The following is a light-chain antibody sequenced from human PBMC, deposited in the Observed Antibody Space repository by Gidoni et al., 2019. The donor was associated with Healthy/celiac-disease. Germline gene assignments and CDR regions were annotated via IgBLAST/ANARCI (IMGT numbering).Light chain of an antibody. CDR2: GAS. J-gene: IGKJ3*01. V-gene: IGKV3-20*01. CDR1: QRVSSSY. CDR3: QQYGSSQFT. Sequence: EIVLTQSPGTLSSSPGERATLSCRASQRVSSSYLAWYQQKTGQAPRLLIYGASIRATGIPDRFSGSGSGTDFTLTISRLEPEDFAVYCFQQYGSSQFTFGPGTKVDIK.